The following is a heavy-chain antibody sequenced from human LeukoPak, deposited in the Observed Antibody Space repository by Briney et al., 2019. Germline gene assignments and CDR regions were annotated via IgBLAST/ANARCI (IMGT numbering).Heavy chain of an antibody. CDR1: GYTFTGYY. Sequence: GASVKVSCKASGYTFTGYYMHWVRQAPGQGLEWMGWINPNSGGTNYAQKFQGRVTMTRDTSISTAYMELSRLRSDDTAVYCCALMYGSGSYYRLPDYWGQGTLVTVSS. D-gene: IGHD3-10*01. CDR2: INPNSGGT. J-gene: IGHJ4*02. CDR3: ALMYGSGSYYRLPDY. V-gene: IGHV1-2*02.